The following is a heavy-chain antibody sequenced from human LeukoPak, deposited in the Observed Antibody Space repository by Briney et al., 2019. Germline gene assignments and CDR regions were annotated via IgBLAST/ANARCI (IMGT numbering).Heavy chain of an antibody. CDR2: FDPEDGET. CDR1: GYTLTELS. D-gene: IGHD1-26*01. V-gene: IGHV1-24*01. J-gene: IGHJ5*02. Sequence: ASVKVSCKVSGYTLTELSMHWVRQAPGKGLEWMGGFDPEDGETIYAQKFQGRVTMTEDTSTDTAYMELSSLRSEDTAVYYCATGGGEWELRNWFDPWGQGTLVTVS. CDR3: ATGGGEWELRNWFDP.